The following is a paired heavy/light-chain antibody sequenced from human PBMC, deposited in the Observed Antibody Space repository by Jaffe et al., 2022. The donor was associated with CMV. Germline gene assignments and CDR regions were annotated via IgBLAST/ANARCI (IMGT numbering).Heavy chain of an antibody. J-gene: IGHJ4*02. V-gene: IGHV1-3*01. CDR2: INAGNGNT. D-gene: IGHD3-22*01. CDR1: GYTFTSYS. CDR3: ARGAEEETSSGYSLLDFDY. Sequence: QVQLVQSGAEVKKPGASVKVSCKASGYTFTSYSMHWVRQAPGQRLEWMGWINAGNGNTKYSQKFQGRVTITRDTSASTAYMELSSLRSEDTAVYYCARGAEEETSSGYSLLDFDYWGQGTLVTVSS.
Light chain of an antibody. Sequence: QSALTQPASVSGSPGQSITISCTGTSNDVGGYNYVSWFQQHPGKAPKLLIYDVSDRPSGVSHRFSGSKSGNTASLTISGLQAEDEADYYCTSYTSSSSFYVFGTGTKVTVL. V-gene: IGLV2-14*03. CDR1: SNDVGGYNY. J-gene: IGLJ1*01. CDR2: DVS. CDR3: TSYTSSSSFYV.